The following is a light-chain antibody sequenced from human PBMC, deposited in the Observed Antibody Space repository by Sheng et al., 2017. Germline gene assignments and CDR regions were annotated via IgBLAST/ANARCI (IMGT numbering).Light chain of an antibody. CDR1: QGIRND. J-gene: IGKJ1*01. CDR3: LQDHSYPWT. Sequence: AIQMTQSPSSLSASVGDRVTITCRASQGIRNDLGWYQQKPGKAPKLLISVTSTLQSGVPSRFSGSGSGKDFTLTISSLQPEDFATYYCLQDHSYPWTFGQGTKVE. CDR2: VTS. V-gene: IGKV1-6*01.